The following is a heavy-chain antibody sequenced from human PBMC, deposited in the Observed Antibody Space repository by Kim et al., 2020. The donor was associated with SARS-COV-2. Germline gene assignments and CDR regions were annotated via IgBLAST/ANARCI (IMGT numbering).Heavy chain of an antibody. Sequence: GNTHYTPPLKRRLTISEDTSKNQFSLKLSSVTAADTAVYYCARGNARHGYWGQGTLVTVSS. CDR2: GNT. V-gene: IGHV4-59*09. J-gene: IGHJ4*02. CDR3: ARGNARHGY.